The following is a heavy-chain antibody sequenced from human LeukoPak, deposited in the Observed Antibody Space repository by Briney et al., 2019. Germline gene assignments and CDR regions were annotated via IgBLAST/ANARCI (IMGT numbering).Heavy chain of an antibody. Sequence: GGSLRLSCAVSGFTFSNYWMYWVRQAPGKRLVWVARINSDGSSTTYADSVEGRFIISRDNTKSMLHLQMHSLRVDDSAVYFCTRTTTTADWYFDLWGRGTLVTVSS. J-gene: IGHJ2*01. V-gene: IGHV3-74*01. CDR3: TRTTTTADWYFDL. CDR1: GFTFSNYW. D-gene: IGHD1-1*01. CDR2: INSDGSST.